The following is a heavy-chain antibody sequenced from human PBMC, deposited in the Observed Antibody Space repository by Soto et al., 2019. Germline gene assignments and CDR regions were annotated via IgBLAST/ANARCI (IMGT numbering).Heavy chain of an antibody. CDR2: LSTDGRTS. D-gene: IGHD3-3*01. CDR1: GFAFSSYN. CDR3: ARDFEWNFDD. J-gene: IGHJ4*02. Sequence: QVQLVESGGGVVQPGRSLRLSCSASGFAFSSYNMHWVRQAPGKGPEWLALLSTDGRTSYYADSLRGRFTISRDNSRNTLFLQMNILRADDTAVYYCARDFEWNFDDWGQGTLVTVSP. V-gene: IGHV3-30*03.